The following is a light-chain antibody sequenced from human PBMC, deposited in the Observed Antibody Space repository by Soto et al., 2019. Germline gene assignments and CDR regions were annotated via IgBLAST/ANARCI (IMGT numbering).Light chain of an antibody. CDR3: QQYNNWPMWT. CDR1: QNIDTY. V-gene: IGKV3-11*01. Sequence: EIVLTQSPDILSLSPGERATLSCRASQNIDTYLDWYQQKPGQSPRLLIFDASSRATGTPARFSGSGSETDFTLTISSLEPEDFAVYYCQQYNNWPMWTFGQGTKVDIK. J-gene: IGKJ1*01. CDR2: DAS.